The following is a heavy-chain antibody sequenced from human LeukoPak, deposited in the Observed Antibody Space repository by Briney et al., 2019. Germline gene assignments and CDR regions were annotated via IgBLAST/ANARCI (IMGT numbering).Heavy chain of an antibody. D-gene: IGHD3-10*02. J-gene: IGHJ4*02. V-gene: IGHV4-39*07. CDR3: ARRRVLDY. CDR1: GGSISSSSYY. CDR2: IFYSGST. Sequence: PSETLSLTCTVSGGSISSSSYYWGWIRQPPGKGLDWIGSIFYSGSTYYNPSLKSRVTISVDTSKNQFSLKLSSVTAADTAVYYCARRRVLDYWGQGTLVTVSS.